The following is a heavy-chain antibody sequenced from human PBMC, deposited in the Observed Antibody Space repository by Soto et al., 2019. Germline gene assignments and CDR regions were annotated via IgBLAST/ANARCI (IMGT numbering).Heavy chain of an antibody. CDR3: PKGYVASHSPFDS. J-gene: IGHJ4*02. D-gene: IGHD3-9*01. CDR2: ISGSGDRA. Sequence: EVQLLETGGGLAQPGGSLRLSCAASGFTFRSYALNWVRQAPGKGPEWASGISGSGDRAYHANSVKGRFTISRDNSKNTLYLQVTSLRAEDTAVYYCPKGYVASHSPFDSWGQGTQVTVSS. V-gene: IGHV3-23*01. CDR1: GFTFRSYA.